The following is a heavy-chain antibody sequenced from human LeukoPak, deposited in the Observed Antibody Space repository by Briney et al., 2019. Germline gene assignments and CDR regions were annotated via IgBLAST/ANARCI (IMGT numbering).Heavy chain of an antibody. CDR1: GGSISSSSYY. Sequence: SETLSLTCTVSGGSISSSSYYWGWIRQPPGKGLEWIGSIYYSGSTYYNPSLKSRVTISVDTSKNQFSLKLSSVTAADTAVYYCARLSSSSNDAFDIWGQGTMVTVSP. V-gene: IGHV4-39*01. CDR3: ARLSSSSNDAFDI. J-gene: IGHJ3*02. CDR2: IYYSGST. D-gene: IGHD6-13*01.